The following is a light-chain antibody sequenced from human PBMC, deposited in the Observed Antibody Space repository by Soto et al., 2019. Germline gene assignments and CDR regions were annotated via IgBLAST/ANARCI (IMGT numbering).Light chain of an antibody. J-gene: IGKJ1*01. Sequence: EVMLTQSPGTLSLSPGERATLSCRASQSVSSNYLAWYQQKPGQAPRLLIYGASNRATGIPDRFSGSGSGTDFTLTIRRLEPEDFAVYSCQQYDTSPRTFGQGTKVEFK. CDR2: GAS. CDR3: QQYDTSPRT. CDR1: QSVSSNY. V-gene: IGKV3-20*01.